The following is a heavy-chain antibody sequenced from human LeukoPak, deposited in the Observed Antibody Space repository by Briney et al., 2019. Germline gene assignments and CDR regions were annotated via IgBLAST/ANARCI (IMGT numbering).Heavy chain of an antibody. V-gene: IGHV4-59*01. D-gene: IGHD6-6*01. Sequence: SETLSLACTVSGGSISAYYWSWIRQPPGKGLEWIGYIHYSGTTNYYPSLKSRVTIALDTSKNQFSLKLNSVTAADTAVYYCARFGTSSSRFFDQWGQGTLVTVSS. CDR2: IHYSGTT. CDR1: GGSISAYY. CDR3: ARFGTSSSRFFDQ. J-gene: IGHJ4*02.